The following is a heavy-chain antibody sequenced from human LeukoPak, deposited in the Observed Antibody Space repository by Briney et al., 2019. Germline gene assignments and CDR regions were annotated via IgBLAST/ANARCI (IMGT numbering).Heavy chain of an antibody. V-gene: IGHV4-39*07. CDR1: GASISSSTYY. CDR3: TRGTFGGIIAVFDY. J-gene: IGHJ4*02. D-gene: IGHD3-16*02. CDR2: ISYTGTTYNNPSLRST. Sequence: PSETLSLTCTVSGASISSSTYYWGWIRQPPWKGLEWIGSISYTGTTYNNPSLRSTYYNPSLKSRVTISVDTSKNQFSLKLSSVTAADTAIYYCTRGTFGGIIAVFDYWGQGTLVTVSS.